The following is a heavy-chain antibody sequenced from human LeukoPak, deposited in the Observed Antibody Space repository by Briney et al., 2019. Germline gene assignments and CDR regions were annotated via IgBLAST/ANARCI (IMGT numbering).Heavy chain of an antibody. CDR1: GFTFSSYG. CDR2: ISGSGGNT. Sequence: GGSLRLPCAASGFTFSSYGMSWVRQAPGKGLEWVSAISGSGGNTYYADSVKGRFTISRDSSKNTLFLQMNRLRPEDAAVYYCAKAPVTTCRGAYCYPFDYWGQGTLVTVSS. D-gene: IGHD2-21*01. V-gene: IGHV3-23*01. CDR3: AKAPVTTCRGAYCYPFDY. J-gene: IGHJ4*02.